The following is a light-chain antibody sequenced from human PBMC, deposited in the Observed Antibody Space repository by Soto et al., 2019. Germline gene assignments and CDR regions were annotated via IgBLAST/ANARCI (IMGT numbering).Light chain of an antibody. CDR3: LQYNNWPPLFT. CDR1: QSVSSN. J-gene: IGKJ3*01. V-gene: IGKV3-15*01. CDR2: GAS. Sequence: EILMTQSPATVSVSPGERATLSCRASQSVSSNLVWYQQKHGQAPRLLIYGASTRATGIPARFSGSGSGTDFTLTINSLQSEDFAFYYCLQYNNWPPLFTFGPGTKVDLK.